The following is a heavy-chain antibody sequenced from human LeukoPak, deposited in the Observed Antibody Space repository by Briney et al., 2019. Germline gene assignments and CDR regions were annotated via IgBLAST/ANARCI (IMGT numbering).Heavy chain of an antibody. CDR3: ARLGYYYYYMDV. Sequence: PSETLSLTCTVSGGCISSSSYYWGWIRQPPGKGLEWIGNIYYSGSTYYNPSLKSRVTISVDTSKNQFSLKLGSVTAADTAVYYCARLGYYYYYMDVWGKGTTATISS. J-gene: IGHJ6*03. V-gene: IGHV4-39*01. CDR1: GGCISSSSYY. CDR2: IYYSGST.